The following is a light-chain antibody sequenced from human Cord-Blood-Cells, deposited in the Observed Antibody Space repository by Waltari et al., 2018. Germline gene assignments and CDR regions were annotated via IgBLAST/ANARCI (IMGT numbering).Light chain of an antibody. Sequence: DIQMTQSQSSLSGSVGDRVTITCQASQDISNYLNWYQQKPGKAPKLLIYDASNLETGVPSRFSGSGSGTDFTFTISSLQPEDIATYYCQQYDNLPYSFGQGTKLEIK. V-gene: IGKV1-33*01. CDR2: DAS. CDR1: QDISNY. CDR3: QQYDNLPYS. J-gene: IGKJ2*03.